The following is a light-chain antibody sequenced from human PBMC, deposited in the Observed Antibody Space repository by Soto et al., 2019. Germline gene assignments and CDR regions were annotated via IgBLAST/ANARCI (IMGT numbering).Light chain of an antibody. J-gene: IGLJ1*01. Sequence: QSALTQPASVSGSPGQSITISCTGTSSDVGGYNYVSWYQQHPGKAPKLMIYAVTDRPSGVSSRFSGSKSGNTASLTISGLQAEDEADYYCRSYPSSSTLFGTWTKVTV. CDR2: AVT. V-gene: IGLV2-14*01. CDR1: SSDVGGYNY. CDR3: RSYPSSSTL.